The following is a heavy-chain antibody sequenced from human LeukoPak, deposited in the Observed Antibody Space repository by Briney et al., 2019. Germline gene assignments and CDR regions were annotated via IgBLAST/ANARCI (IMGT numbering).Heavy chain of an antibody. V-gene: IGHV1-2*02. CDR1: RYTFTGYY. D-gene: IGHD5-18*01. CDR2: INPNSGGT. Sequence: ASVKVSCKASRYTFTGYYMHWVRQAPGQGLEWMGWINPNSGGTNYAQKFQGRVTMTRDTSISTAYMELSRLRSDDTAVYYCARDEWEAGYSYGFDYWGQGTLVTVSS. J-gene: IGHJ4*02. CDR3: ARDEWEAGYSYGFDY.